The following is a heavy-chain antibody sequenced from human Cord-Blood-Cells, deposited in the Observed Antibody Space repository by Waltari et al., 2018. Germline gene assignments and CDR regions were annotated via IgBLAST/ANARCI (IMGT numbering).Heavy chain of an antibody. CDR1: GGSISSGGYY. D-gene: IGHD2-15*01. V-gene: IGHV4-31*03. J-gene: IGHJ3*02. CDR2: IYYSGIT. CDR3: ARAGVDGGNVDDAFDI. Sequence: QVQLQESGPGLVKPSQTLSLTCTVSGGSISSGGYYWSWIRQHPGKGLEWIGYIYYSGITYDNPSLKSRVTISVDTSKNQFSLKLSSVTAADTAVYYCARAGVDGGNVDDAFDIWGQGTMVTVSS.